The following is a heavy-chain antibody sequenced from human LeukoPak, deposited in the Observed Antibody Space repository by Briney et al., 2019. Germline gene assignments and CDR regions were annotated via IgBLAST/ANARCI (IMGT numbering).Heavy chain of an antibody. CDR3: AGSGHSSSSVDY. Sequence: PSETLSLTCTVSGYSISTGYYWDWIRQPPGKGLEWIGTFYHGGSTYYNPSLKSRVTISVDTSKNQFSLNLTSVTAADTAVYYCAGSGHSSSSVDYWGQGTLVTVSS. V-gene: IGHV4-38-2*02. CDR1: GYSISTGYY. D-gene: IGHD6-6*01. J-gene: IGHJ4*02. CDR2: FYHGGST.